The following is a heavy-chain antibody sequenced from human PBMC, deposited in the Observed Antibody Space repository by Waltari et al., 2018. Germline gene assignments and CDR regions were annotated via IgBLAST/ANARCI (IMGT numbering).Heavy chain of an antibody. Sequence: QVQLQESGPGLVKPSETLSLTCTVSGYSISSGYYWGWLRQPPGKGLEWIGSIYHSGSTYYNPSLKSRVTISVDTSKNQFSLKLSSVTAADTAVYYCARDGSSSSSPGYWGQGTLVTVSS. CDR3: ARDGSSSSSPGY. D-gene: IGHD6-6*01. CDR2: IYHSGST. J-gene: IGHJ4*02. V-gene: IGHV4-38-2*02. CDR1: GYSISSGYY.